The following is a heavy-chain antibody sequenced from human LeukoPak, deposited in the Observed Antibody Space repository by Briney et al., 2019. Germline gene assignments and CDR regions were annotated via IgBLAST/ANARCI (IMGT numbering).Heavy chain of an antibody. CDR3: ARSGISDYGDYKHYYYYMDV. J-gene: IGHJ6*03. Sequence: SETLSLTCAVYGGSFSGYYWSWIRRPPGKGLEWNGEINHSGSTNYNPSLKSRVTISVDTSKNQFSLKLSSVTAADTAVYYCARSGISDYGDYKHYYYYMDVWGKGTTVTVSS. CDR2: INHSGST. D-gene: IGHD4-17*01. V-gene: IGHV4-34*01. CDR1: GGSFSGYY.